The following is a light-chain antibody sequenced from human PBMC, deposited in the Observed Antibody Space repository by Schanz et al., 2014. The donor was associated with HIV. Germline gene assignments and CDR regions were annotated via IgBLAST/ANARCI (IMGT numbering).Light chain of an antibody. CDR1: QSVSTY. CDR3: QHFDHSVVT. Sequence: EIVLTQSPATLSLSPGERATLSCRASQSVSTYLAWYQQKPGQAPRLLIYGASNRATGIPDRFSGSGSGTDFTLTITGLEPEDFAVYYCQHFDHSVVTFGGGTKVEIK. CDR2: GAS. V-gene: IGKV3-11*01. J-gene: IGKJ4*01.